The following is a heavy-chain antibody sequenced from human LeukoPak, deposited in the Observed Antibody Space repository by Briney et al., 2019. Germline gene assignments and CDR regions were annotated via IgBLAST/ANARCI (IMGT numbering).Heavy chain of an antibody. Sequence: NPSETLSLTCTVSGGSISSYYWGWIRQPPGKGLEWIGSIYHSGSTYYNPSLKSRVTKSVDTSKNQFSLKLSSVTAADTAVYYCARSRIVVVVAVGEDWFDPWGQGTLVTVSS. V-gene: IGHV4-38-2*02. CDR2: IYHSGST. D-gene: IGHD2-15*01. CDR1: GGSISSYY. CDR3: ARSRIVVVVAVGEDWFDP. J-gene: IGHJ5*02.